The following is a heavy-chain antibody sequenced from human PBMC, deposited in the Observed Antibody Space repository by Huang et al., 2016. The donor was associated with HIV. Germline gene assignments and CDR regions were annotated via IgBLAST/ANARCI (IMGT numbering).Heavy chain of an antibody. Sequence: QVQLQQWGAGLLKPSETLSLTCAVYGGSFSGYYWSWIRQSPGRGLEWIGEINHSGSTNYNPSLKSRVTISVDTSKNQFSLKLSSVTAADTAVYYCAQQPDLDNWFDPWGQGTLVTVSS. D-gene: IGHD5-18*01. J-gene: IGHJ5*02. CDR1: GGSFSGYY. V-gene: IGHV4-34*01. CDR3: AQQPDLDNWFDP. CDR2: INHSGST.